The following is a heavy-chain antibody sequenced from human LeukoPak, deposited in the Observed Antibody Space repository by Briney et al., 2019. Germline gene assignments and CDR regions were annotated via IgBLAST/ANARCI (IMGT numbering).Heavy chain of an antibody. Sequence: ASVKVSCKASGYTFTGYYMHWVRQAPGQGLEWMGWINPNSGGTDFAQKFQGRVTMTRDTSISTAYMELSRLTSDDTAVYYCARAGLVGPTTASSWGQGTLVTVSS. CDR1: GYTFTGYY. D-gene: IGHD1-26*01. V-gene: IGHV1-2*02. CDR2: INPNSGGT. CDR3: ARAGLVGPTTASS. J-gene: IGHJ5*02.